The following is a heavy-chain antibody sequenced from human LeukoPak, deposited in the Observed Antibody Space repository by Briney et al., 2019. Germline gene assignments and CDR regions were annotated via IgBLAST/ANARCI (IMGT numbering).Heavy chain of an antibody. D-gene: IGHD3-16*02. Sequence: ASVKLSCKASGYTFTSYGISWVRQAPGQGLEWMGLINPSGSSTLYAQKFQGRVTMTRDMSTTTDYMELSSLRSEDTAVYYCARDNSVGDIAWWFDPWGQGTLVTVSS. CDR2: INPSGSST. CDR1: GYTFTSYG. CDR3: ARDNSVGDIAWWFDP. J-gene: IGHJ5*02. V-gene: IGHV1-46*01.